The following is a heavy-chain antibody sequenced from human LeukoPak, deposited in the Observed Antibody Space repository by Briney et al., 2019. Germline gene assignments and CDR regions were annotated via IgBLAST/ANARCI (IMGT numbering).Heavy chain of an antibody. V-gene: IGHV4-34*01. CDR1: GGSFSGYY. CDR3: ARGLGFSIAARHHYYYMDV. J-gene: IGHJ6*03. CDR2: INHSGST. D-gene: IGHD6-6*01. Sequence: PSETLSLTCAVYGGSFSGYYWSWIRQPPGKGLEGIGEINHSGSTNYNPSLKSRVTISVDTSKNQFSLKLSSVTAADTAVYYCARGLGFSIAARHHYYYMDVWGKGTTVTVSS.